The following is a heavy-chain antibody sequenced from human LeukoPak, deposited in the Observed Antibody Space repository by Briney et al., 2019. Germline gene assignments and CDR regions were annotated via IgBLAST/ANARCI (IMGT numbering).Heavy chain of an antibody. J-gene: IGHJ4*02. CDR1: GYIFTSYW. D-gene: IGHD4-11*01. CDR2: IYPGDSDN. Sequence: GASLQISCKGSGYIFTSYWIGWVRQLPGKGVEWMGIIYPGDSDNRDSPSFQGQVTISADKSISTAYLRWSSLKASDTAMYYCARLELQYTFDYWGQGTLVTVSS. CDR3: ARLELQYTFDY. V-gene: IGHV5-51*01.